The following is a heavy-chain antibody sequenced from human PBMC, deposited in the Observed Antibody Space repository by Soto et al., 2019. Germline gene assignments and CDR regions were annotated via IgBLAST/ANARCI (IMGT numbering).Heavy chain of an antibody. Sequence: TLSLTCAVYGGSFSGYYWSWIRQPPGKGLEWIGEINHSGSTNYNPSLKSRVTISVDTSKNQFSLKLSSVTAADTAVYYCARIHDFWSGYRNYYFDYWGQGTLVTVSS. J-gene: IGHJ4*02. V-gene: IGHV4-34*01. D-gene: IGHD3-3*01. CDR1: GGSFSGYY. CDR2: INHSGST. CDR3: ARIHDFWSGYRNYYFDY.